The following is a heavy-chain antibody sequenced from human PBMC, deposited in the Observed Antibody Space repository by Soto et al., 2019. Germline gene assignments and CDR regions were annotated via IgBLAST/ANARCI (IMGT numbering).Heavy chain of an antibody. Sequence: QVQLVESGGGVVQPGRSLRLSCAASGFTFSSYGMHWVRQAPGKGLGWVAVISYDGSNKYYADSVKGRFTISRDNSKNTLYLQMNSLRAEDTAVYYCAKVIQGYYYYMDVWGKGTTVTVSS. CDR2: ISYDGSNK. CDR3: AKVIQGYYYYMDV. CDR1: GFTFSSYG. J-gene: IGHJ6*03. V-gene: IGHV3-30*18.